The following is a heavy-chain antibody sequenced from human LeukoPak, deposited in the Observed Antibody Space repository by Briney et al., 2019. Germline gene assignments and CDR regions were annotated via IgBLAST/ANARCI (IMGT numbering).Heavy chain of an antibody. Sequence: ASVKVSCKASGGTFSSYAISWVRQAPGQGLEWMGGIIPIFGTANYAQKFQGRVTITADKSTSTAYMELSSLRSEDTAVYYCATDYYDSSGYFDYWGQGTLVTVSP. V-gene: IGHV1-69*06. CDR3: ATDYYDSSGYFDY. J-gene: IGHJ4*02. CDR1: GGTFSSYA. CDR2: IIPIFGTA. D-gene: IGHD3-22*01.